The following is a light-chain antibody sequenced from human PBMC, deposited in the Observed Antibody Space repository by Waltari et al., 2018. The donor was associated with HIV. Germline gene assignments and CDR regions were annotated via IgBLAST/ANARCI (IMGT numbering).Light chain of an antibody. V-gene: IGLV2-11*01. CDR3: CSYAGSYTWV. CDR2: DVS. Sequence: QSALTQPPSVSGSPGQSVTISCTGTTSDVGAYNFVSWYQQHPGKAPKVLIYDVSKRPSGVPDRFSGSKSGNTASLTISGLQAEDEADYYCCSYAGSYTWVFGGGT. J-gene: IGLJ3*02. CDR1: TSDVGAYNF.